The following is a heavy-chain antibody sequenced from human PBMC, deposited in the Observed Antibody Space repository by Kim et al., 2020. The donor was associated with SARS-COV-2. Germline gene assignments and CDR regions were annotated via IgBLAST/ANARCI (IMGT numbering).Heavy chain of an antibody. Sequence: YYPSLNSRVTISVATSKTQFSLKLSSVTAADTAVYYCARDLSIAARPGGYWGQGTLVTVSS. J-gene: IGHJ4*02. V-gene: IGHV4-39*07. D-gene: IGHD6-6*01. CDR3: ARDLSIAARPGGY.